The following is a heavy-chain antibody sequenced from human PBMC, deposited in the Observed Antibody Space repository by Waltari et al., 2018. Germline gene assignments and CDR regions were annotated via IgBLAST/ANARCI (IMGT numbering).Heavy chain of an antibody. V-gene: IGHV3-48*03. CDR3: ARDSLGFGDGDGVFDF. CDR2: ISTSGSTI. J-gene: IGHJ4*02. D-gene: IGHD3-3*01. CDR1: GFSFNSFE. Sequence: EVKLVESGGGLVPPGGSLRLSCAVSGFSFNSFEMNWVRQAPGKGLGWVAHISTSGSTIGYADAVKGRFTISRDNAKDSLYLQMNRLRAEDTAIYFCARDSLGFGDGDGVFDFWGQGTLVTVSS.